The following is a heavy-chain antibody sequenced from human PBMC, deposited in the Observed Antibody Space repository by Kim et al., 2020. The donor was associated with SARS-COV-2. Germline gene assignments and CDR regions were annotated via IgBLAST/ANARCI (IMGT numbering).Heavy chain of an antibody. Sequence: GGSLRLSCAASGFTFSSYGMHWVRQAPGKGLEWVAVISYDGSNKYYADSVKGRFTISRDNSKNTLYLQMNSLRAEDTAVYYCAKDPYCSSTSCSDIGGG. CDR1: GFTFSSYG. D-gene: IGHD2-2*01. CDR2: ISYDGSNK. V-gene: IGHV3-30*18. CDR3: AKDPYCSSTSCSDIG. J-gene: IGHJ1*01.